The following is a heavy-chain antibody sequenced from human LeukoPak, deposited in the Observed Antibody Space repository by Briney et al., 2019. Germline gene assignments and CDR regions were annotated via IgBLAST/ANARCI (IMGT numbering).Heavy chain of an antibody. CDR1: GFSFSTYG. D-gene: IGHD2-2*01. J-gene: IGHJ4*02. Sequence: PGGSLRLSCAASGFSFSTYGMHWVRQPPGKGLEWVGRIKTETDGGTSDYATPVKGRFTISRDDSRNTLFLQMNSLKSEDTAVYYCTTDRPYCSSTSCYLPDYWGQGTLVTVSS. V-gene: IGHV3-15*01. CDR2: IKTETDGGTS. CDR3: TTDRPYCSSTSCYLPDY.